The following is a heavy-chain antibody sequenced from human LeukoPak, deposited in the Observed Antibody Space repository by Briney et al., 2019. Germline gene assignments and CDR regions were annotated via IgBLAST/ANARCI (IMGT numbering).Heavy chain of an antibody. J-gene: IGHJ4*02. V-gene: IGHV1-2*02. Sequence: GASVKVSCKASGYTFTGYYMHWVRQAPAQGLEWMGWINPNSGGTNYAEKFQGRVTMTRDTSISTAYMELSRLRSDDTAVYYCGRAVLRYFDWLSPNDYWGQGTLVTVSS. CDR2: INPNSGGT. CDR1: GYTFTGYY. CDR3: GRAVLRYFDWLSPNDY. D-gene: IGHD3-9*01.